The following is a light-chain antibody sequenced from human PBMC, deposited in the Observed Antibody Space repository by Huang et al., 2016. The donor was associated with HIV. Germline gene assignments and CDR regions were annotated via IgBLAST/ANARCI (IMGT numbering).Light chain of an antibody. CDR3: MQRTQRPLT. J-gene: IGKJ4*01. Sequence: DIVMTQTPLSLSVTPGQPASISCKSSQSLLHSDGETYLYWYLHKPGQSPQLLIYEGSNRFSGVTDRFSGSGSGTDFTLRISRVEAEDFGVYYCMQRTQRPLTFGGGTKVEIK. V-gene: IGKV2D-29*02. CDR1: QSLLHSDGETY. CDR2: EGS.